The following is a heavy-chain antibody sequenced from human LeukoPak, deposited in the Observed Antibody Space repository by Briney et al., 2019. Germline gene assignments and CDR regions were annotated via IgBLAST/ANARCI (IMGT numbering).Heavy chain of an antibody. D-gene: IGHD6-13*01. CDR1: GYKFVSYW. V-gene: IGHV5-51*01. CDR2: IYPGDSDT. Sequence: GESLKISCQISGYKFVSYWIGWVRQMPGKGLEWMGIIYPGDSDTRYSPSFQGQVTISADKSISTAYLQWSSLKASDTAMYYCASLAADDAFDIWGQGTMVTVSS. CDR3: ASLAADDAFDI. J-gene: IGHJ3*02.